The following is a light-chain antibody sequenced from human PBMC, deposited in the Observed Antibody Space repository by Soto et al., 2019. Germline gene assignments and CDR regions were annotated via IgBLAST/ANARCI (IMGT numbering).Light chain of an antibody. CDR1: QSVRSSS. V-gene: IGKV3-20*01. CDR2: GAS. CDR3: QQYGSSPWT. Sequence: EIVLTQSPGTLSLSPGDRATLSCRASQSVRSSSLVWYQQKSGQAPRLLIYGASARATGIPDRFSGSGSGTDFTLTISRLEPEDFAVYYCQQYGSSPWTFGQGTKVEIK. J-gene: IGKJ1*01.